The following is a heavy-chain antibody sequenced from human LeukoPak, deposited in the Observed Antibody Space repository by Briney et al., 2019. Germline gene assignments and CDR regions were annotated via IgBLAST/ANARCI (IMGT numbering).Heavy chain of an antibody. Sequence: GGSLRLSCAASRFTFSSYGMHWVRQAPGKGLEWVATIRQDGSQKYYVDSVKGRFTISRDNAKNSLYLQMNSLRAEDTAVYYCARESGSVTSEVDFDYWGQGTLVTVSS. CDR1: RFTFSSYG. CDR3: ARESGSVTSEVDFDY. CDR2: IRQDGSQK. J-gene: IGHJ4*02. D-gene: IGHD4-17*01. V-gene: IGHV3-7*01.